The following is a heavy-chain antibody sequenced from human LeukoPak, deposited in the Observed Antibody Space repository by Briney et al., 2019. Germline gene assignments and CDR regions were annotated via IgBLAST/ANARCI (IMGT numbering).Heavy chain of an antibody. CDR3: TREGILTGPTPIFQH. V-gene: IGHV3-49*03. J-gene: IGHJ1*01. Sequence: GGSLRLSCTASGFTFGDYAMSWFRQAPGKGLEWVGFIRSKAYGGTTEYAASVKGRFTISRDDSKSIAYLQMNSLKTEDTAAYYCTREGILTGPTPIFQHWGQGTLVTVSS. CDR2: IRSKAYGGTT. CDR1: GFTFGDYA. D-gene: IGHD3-9*01.